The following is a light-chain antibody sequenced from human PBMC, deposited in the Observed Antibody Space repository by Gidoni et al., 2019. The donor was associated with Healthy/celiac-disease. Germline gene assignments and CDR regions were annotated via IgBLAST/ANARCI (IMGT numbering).Light chain of an antibody. CDR2: AES. V-gene: IGKV1-39*01. J-gene: IGKJ3*01. CDR1: QSISSY. CDR3: QHSYSTLYT. Sequence: DIQMTLSPSSLSASVGDRVPITSQASQSISSYLHWYQRKPGKAPKRLIYAESSLHRGFPSRFGGGGSGTDFTLTIGSLRPENFATYYCQHSYSTLYTFGPGTKVDIK.